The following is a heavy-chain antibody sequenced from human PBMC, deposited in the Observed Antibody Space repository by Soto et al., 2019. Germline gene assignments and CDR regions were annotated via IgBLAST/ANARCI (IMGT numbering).Heavy chain of an antibody. V-gene: IGHV5-51*01. Sequence: GESLKISCKGSGYSFTSYWIGWVRQMPGKGLEWMGIIYPGDSDTRYSPSFQGQVTISADKSISTAYLQWSSLKASDTAMYCCARQATVVTRARWFDPWGQGTLVTVSS. CDR3: ARQATVVTRARWFDP. CDR1: GYSFTSYW. CDR2: IYPGDSDT. J-gene: IGHJ5*02. D-gene: IGHD4-17*01.